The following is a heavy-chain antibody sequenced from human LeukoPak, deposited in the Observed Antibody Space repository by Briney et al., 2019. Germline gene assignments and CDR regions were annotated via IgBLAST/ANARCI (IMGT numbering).Heavy chain of an antibody. D-gene: IGHD3-22*01. CDR3: AREGDYYDSRGFDY. CDR1: GFTFSSYA. J-gene: IGHJ4*02. CDR2: ISYDGSNK. Sequence: PGRSLRLSCAASGFTFSSYAMHWVRQAPGEGLEWVAVISYDGSNKYYADSVKGRFTISRDNSKNTLYLQMNSLRAEDTAVYYCAREGDYYDSRGFDYWGQGTLVTVSS. V-gene: IGHV3-30-3*01.